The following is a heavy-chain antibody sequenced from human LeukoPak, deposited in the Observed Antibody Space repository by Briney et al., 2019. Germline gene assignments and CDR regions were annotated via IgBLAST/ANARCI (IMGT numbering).Heavy chain of an antibody. J-gene: IGHJ3*02. Sequence: GGSLRLSCAASGFTLSSYAMSWVRQAPGKGLEWVSAISDTGNTYHADSVKGRFTISRDSSKNTLFLQMNRLRPEDAAVYYCATFVPDSESSEYYIHAFHIWGRGTMVTVSS. V-gene: IGHV3-23*01. CDR3: ATFVPDSESSEYYIHAFHI. D-gene: IGHD3-22*01. CDR1: GFTLSSYA. CDR2: ISDTGNT.